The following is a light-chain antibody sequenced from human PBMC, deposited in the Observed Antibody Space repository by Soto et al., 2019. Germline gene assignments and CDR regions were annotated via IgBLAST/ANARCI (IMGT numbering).Light chain of an antibody. CDR2: EVT. V-gene: IGLV2-23*02. CDR3: CSYAGSSSSI. Sequence: QSALTQPASVSGSPGQSITISCSGTSSDVGTYNLVSWYQQYPGKAPRLMIYEVTKRPSGVSNRFSGSKSGNTASLTISGLQPEDEADYYCCSYAGSSSSIFGTGTNVNV. CDR1: SSDVGTYNL. J-gene: IGLJ1*01.